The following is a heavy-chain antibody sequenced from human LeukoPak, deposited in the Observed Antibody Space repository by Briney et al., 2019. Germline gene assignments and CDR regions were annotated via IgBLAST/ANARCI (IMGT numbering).Heavy chain of an antibody. D-gene: IGHD2-2*01. V-gene: IGHV3-7*01. J-gene: IGHJ4*02. CDR2: IKPDGGEK. CDR1: GVTFRTYW. CDR3: ARGQLADIY. Sequence: GGSLRLSCAASGVTFRTYWMSWVRQTPGKGLEWVAKIKPDGGEKSYVDSVKGRFTISRDNAKTSVYLQMNSLRVEDTAVYYCARGQLADIYWGQGALVTVSS.